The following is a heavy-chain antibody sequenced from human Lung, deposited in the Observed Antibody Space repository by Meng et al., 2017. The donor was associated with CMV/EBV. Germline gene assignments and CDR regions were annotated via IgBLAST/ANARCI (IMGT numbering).Heavy chain of an antibody. CDR2: INPNSGGT. D-gene: IGHD2-15*01. V-gene: IGHV1-2*02. CDR1: GYTFTGYY. CDR3: ARDGGGLYYFDY. J-gene: IGHJ4*02. Sequence: ASVXVSXKASGYTFTGYYMHWVRQAPGQGLEWMGWINPNSGGTNYAQKFQGRVTMTRDTSISTAYMELSRLRSDDTAVYYCARDGGGLYYFDYLGQGTLVTVSS.